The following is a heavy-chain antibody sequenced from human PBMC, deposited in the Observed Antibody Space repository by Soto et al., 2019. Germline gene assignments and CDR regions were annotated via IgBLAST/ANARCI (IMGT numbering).Heavy chain of an antibody. J-gene: IGHJ6*02. CDR3: ARLNGYCVSTNCHGYYGMDV. Sequence: PSETLSLTCTVSGASISSSSYSWGWVRQPPGKGLEWIGNIHHSGSTYYNPSLQSRVTISADTSKDQFSLKLSSVTAADTAVYYCARLNGYCVSTNCHGYYGMDVWGQGTTVTVSS. CDR2: IHHSGST. CDR1: GASISSSSYS. D-gene: IGHD2-2*03. V-gene: IGHV4-39*01.